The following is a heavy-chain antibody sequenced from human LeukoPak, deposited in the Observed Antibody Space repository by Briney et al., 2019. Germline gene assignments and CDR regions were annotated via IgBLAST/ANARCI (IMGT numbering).Heavy chain of an antibody. CDR2: IYNSGIT. Sequence: KSSETLSLTCTVSGGSISDYYWSWIRQPPGKGLEWIGYIYNSGITNYNPSLKSRVTISADTSKKQFSLKLSSVTAADTAVYYCARGGTTVTPGLLWFDPWGQGTLVTVSS. V-gene: IGHV4-59*01. J-gene: IGHJ5*02. D-gene: IGHD4-17*01. CDR1: GGSISDYY. CDR3: ARGGTTVTPGLLWFDP.